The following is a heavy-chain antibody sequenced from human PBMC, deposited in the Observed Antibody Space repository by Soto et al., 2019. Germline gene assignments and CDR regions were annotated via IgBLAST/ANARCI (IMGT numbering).Heavy chain of an antibody. J-gene: IGHJ5*02. Sequence: SETLSLTCSVYGGSFSGYYWSWIRQPPGKGLEWIGEINHSGSTNYNPSLKSRVTISVDTSKNQFSLKLSSVTAADTAVYYCARGLKDYYDSSGQRPGWFDLWGQGTLVTVSA. CDR3: ARGLKDYYDSSGQRPGWFDL. V-gene: IGHV4-34*01. CDR2: INHSGST. CDR1: GGSFSGYY. D-gene: IGHD3-22*01.